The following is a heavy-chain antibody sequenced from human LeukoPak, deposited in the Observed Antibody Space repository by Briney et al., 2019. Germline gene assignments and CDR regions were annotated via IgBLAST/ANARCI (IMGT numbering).Heavy chain of an antibody. D-gene: IGHD3-22*01. CDR1: GFTFSSYA. Sequence: GGSLRLSCAASGFTFSSYAMHWVRQAPGKGLEWVAVISYDGSNKYYADSVKCRFTISRDNSKNTLYLQMNSLRAEDTAVYYCARMYYYDSSGNFDYWGQGTLVTVSS. CDR3: ARMYYYDSSGNFDY. J-gene: IGHJ4*02. CDR2: ISYDGSNK. V-gene: IGHV3-30-3*01.